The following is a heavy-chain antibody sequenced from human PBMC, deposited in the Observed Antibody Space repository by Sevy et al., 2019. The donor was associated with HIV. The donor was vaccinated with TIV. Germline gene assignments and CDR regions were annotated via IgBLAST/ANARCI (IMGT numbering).Heavy chain of an antibody. J-gene: IGHJ3*02. Sequence: GGSLRLSCAASGFTFSSYAMSWVRQAPGKGLEWVSAISGSGYLTYYTDSVKGRFTISRDNSKNTLYLQMNSLRAEDTAVYYCARVERWLQNDAFDIWGQGTMVTVSS. CDR3: ARVERWLQNDAFDI. CDR2: ISGSGYLT. CDR1: GFTFSSYA. V-gene: IGHV3-23*01. D-gene: IGHD5-12*01.